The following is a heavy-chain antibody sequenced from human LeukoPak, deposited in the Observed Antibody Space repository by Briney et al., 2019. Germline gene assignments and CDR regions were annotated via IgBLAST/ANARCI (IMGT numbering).Heavy chain of an antibody. J-gene: IGHJ4*02. D-gene: IGHD6-19*01. CDR3: AKDPVAGAPSYYFDN. V-gene: IGHV3-30*02. CDR1: GFTFNTYG. Sequence: GGSLRLSCVASGFTFNTYGVNWVRQAPGKGLEWVSFLRYDGRNQYYADSVKGRFTISRDNPKNTLYLQMSSLRPEDTAVYYCAKDPVAGAPSYYFDNWGQGTLVTVSS. CDR2: LRYDGRNQ.